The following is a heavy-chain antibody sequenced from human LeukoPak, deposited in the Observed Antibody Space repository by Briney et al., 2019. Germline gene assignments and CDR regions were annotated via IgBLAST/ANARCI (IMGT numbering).Heavy chain of an antibody. CDR2: ISYDGSNK. V-gene: IGHV3-30*18. J-gene: IGHJ4*02. CDR3: AKSYSSSSFDY. CDR1: GFTFSSYG. D-gene: IGHD6-6*01. Sequence: GGSLRLSCAASGFTFSSYGMHWVRQAPGKGLEWVAVISYDGSNKYYADSVKGRFTISRDNSKNTLYLQMNSLRAEDTVVYYCAKSYSSSSFDYWGQGTLVTVSS.